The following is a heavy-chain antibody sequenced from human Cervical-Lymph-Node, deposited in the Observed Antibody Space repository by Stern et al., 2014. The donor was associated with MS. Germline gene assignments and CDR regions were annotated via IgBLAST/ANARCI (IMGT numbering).Heavy chain of an antibody. J-gene: IGHJ6*02. CDR1: GGTFSSYT. V-gene: IGHV1-69*09. CDR2: IIPILGIA. D-gene: IGHD2-2*01. Sequence: EQLVQSGAEVKKPGSSVKVSCKASGGTFSSYTISWVRQAPGQGLEWMGRIIPILGIANYAQKFQGRVTITADKSTSTAYMELSSLRSEDTAVYYCARQVVPAAMSYYYYGMDVWGQGTTVTVSS. CDR3: ARQVVPAAMSYYYYGMDV.